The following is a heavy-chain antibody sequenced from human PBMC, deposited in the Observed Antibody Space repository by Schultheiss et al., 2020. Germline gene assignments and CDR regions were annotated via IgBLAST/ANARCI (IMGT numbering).Heavy chain of an antibody. Sequence: GESLKISCKGSGYSFTSYWIGWVRQMPGKGLEWMGIIYPGDSDTRYSPSFQGQVTFSADKSITTAYLQWSSLKASDTAMYYCARLGAADSGAMDVWGQGTTVTVSS. CDR2: IYPGDSDT. V-gene: IGHV5-51*01. CDR3: ARLGAADSGAMDV. J-gene: IGHJ6*02. D-gene: IGHD3-3*01. CDR1: GYSFTSYW.